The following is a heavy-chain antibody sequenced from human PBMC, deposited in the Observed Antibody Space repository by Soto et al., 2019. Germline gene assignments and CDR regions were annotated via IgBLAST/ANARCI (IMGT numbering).Heavy chain of an antibody. J-gene: IGHJ4*02. CDR3: AACPGGWFPYCFEY. V-gene: IGHV4-59*08. CDR1: GGSISSDY. Sequence: SETLSLTCTVSGGSISSDYWSWIRQPPGKRLEWIGYIYYGGYTTYNPSLKSPVTISVATSKNQFSLKLRSATAADTAVYYCAACPGGWFPYCFEYWGQGTLVTVSS. CDR2: IYYGGYT. D-gene: IGHD6-19*01.